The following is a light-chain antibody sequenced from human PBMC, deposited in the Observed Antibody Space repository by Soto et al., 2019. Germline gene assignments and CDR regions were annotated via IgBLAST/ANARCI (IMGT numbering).Light chain of an antibody. CDR3: TSFARSGDSFVV. Sequence: QSALTQPPSASGSPGQSVTISCTGTSTDVGGYNFVSWYQQQPGKAPTLLIYEVYKRPSGVPDRFSGSKSGNTASLTVSGLQADDEADYYCTSFARSGDSFVVFGGGTKLTVL. J-gene: IGLJ2*01. V-gene: IGLV2-8*01. CDR2: EVY. CDR1: STDVGGYNF.